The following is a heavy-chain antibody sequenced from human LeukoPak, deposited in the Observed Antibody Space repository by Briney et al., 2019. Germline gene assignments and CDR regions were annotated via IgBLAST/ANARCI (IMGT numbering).Heavy chain of an antibody. CDR2: ISYDGSNK. Sequence: QPGGSLRLSCAASGFTFSSYAMPWVRQAPGKGLEWVAVISYDGSNKYYADSVKGRFTISRDNSKNTLYLQMNSLRAEDTAVYYCARDGVDDFWSGYYGIDYWGQGTLVTVSS. CDR1: GFTFSSYA. D-gene: IGHD3-3*01. CDR3: ARDGVDDFWSGYYGIDY. V-gene: IGHV3-30-3*01. J-gene: IGHJ4*02.